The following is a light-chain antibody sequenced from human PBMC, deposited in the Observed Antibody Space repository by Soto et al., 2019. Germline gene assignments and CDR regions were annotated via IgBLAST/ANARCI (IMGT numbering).Light chain of an antibody. Sequence: QSALTQPASVSGSPGQSITISCTGTSSDVGSYNLFSWYQQHPAKAPKLMIYEGSKRPSGVSNRFSGSKSGNTASLTISGLQAEDEADYYCCSYAGSSTPYVFGTGTKVTVL. J-gene: IGLJ1*01. CDR1: SSDVGSYNL. CDR2: EGS. CDR3: CSYAGSSTPYV. V-gene: IGLV2-23*01.